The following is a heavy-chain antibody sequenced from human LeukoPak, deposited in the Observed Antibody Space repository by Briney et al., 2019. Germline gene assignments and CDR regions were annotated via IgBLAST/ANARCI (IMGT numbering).Heavy chain of an antibody. V-gene: IGHV4-34*01. CDR1: GGSFSGYY. CDR2: INHSGST. D-gene: IGHD2-21*02. Sequence: SETLSLTCAVYGGSFSGYYWSWIRQPPGKGLEWIGEINHSGSTNYNPSLKSRVTISVDTSKNQFPLKLSSVTAADTAVYYCARGYPEDCGGDCYLGLFDYWGQGTLVTVSS. J-gene: IGHJ4*02. CDR3: ARGYPEDCGGDCYLGLFDY.